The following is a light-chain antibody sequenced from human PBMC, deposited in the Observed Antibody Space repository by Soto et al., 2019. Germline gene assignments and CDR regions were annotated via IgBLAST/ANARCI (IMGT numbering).Light chain of an antibody. CDR1: TSDVGAYNL. Sequence: QAVVTQPRSVSGSPGQSITLSCDGSTSDVGAYNLVSWYQQHPGEAPKLMIYDVIKRPSGVPYRFSGSKSGNTASLTISGLQADDEADYYCCSYAGNFIWVFGGGTQLTVL. V-gene: IGLV2-11*01. CDR2: DVI. CDR3: CSYAGNFIWV. J-gene: IGLJ3*02.